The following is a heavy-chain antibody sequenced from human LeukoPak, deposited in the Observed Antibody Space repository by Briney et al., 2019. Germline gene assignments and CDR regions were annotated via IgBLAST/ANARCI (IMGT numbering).Heavy chain of an antibody. Sequence: PGGSLRLSCTASGFTFGDHAMSWVRQAPGKGLEWVGFTRSKAYRGTTEYAASVKGRFTISRDDSNSIAYLQMNSLKTEDTALYYCTRGSIHLWIHNGMDVWGQGTTVTVSS. J-gene: IGHJ6*02. CDR3: TRGSIHLWIHNGMDV. V-gene: IGHV3-49*04. CDR2: TRSKAYRGTT. CDR1: GFTFGDHA. D-gene: IGHD5-18*01.